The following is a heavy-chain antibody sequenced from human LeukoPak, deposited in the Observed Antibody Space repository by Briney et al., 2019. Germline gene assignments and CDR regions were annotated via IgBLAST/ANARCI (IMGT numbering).Heavy chain of an antibody. CDR1: GYTLTELS. D-gene: IGHD3-3*01. Sequence: ASVKVSCKVSGYTLTELSMQGVRQAPGKGREGMGGFDPEDGETIYAQKFQGRVTMTEDTSTDTAYMELSSLRSEDTAVYYCATGIEWFPDAFDIWGQGTMVTVSS. CDR3: ATGIEWFPDAFDI. CDR2: FDPEDGET. V-gene: IGHV1-24*01. J-gene: IGHJ3*02.